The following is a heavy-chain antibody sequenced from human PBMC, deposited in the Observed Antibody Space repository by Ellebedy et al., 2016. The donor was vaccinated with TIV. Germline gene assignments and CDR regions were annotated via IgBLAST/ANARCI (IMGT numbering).Heavy chain of an antibody. CDR3: ARSKTKYDAFDI. Sequence: ASVKVSCKASGYTFTSYGISWVRQAPGQGLEWMGWISAYNGNTNYAQKLQDRVTMTTDTSTSTAYMELRSLRSDDTAVYYCARSKTKYDAFDIWGQGTMVTVSS. CDR1: GYTFTSYG. V-gene: IGHV1-18*04. D-gene: IGHD1/OR15-1a*01. CDR2: ISAYNGNT. J-gene: IGHJ3*02.